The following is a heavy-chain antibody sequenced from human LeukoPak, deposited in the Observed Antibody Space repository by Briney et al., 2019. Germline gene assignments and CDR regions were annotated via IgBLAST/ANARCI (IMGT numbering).Heavy chain of an antibody. CDR1: GGTFSSYA. CDR3: ARGGYGYSSGVGWFDP. V-gene: IGHV1-69*13. D-gene: IGHD6-19*01. J-gene: IGHJ5*02. Sequence: SVKVSCKASGGTFSSYAISWVRQAPGQGLEWMGGIIPIFGTANYAQKFQGRVTITADESTSTAYMELSSLRSEDTAVYYCARGGYGYSSGVGWFDPWGQGTLVTVSS. CDR2: IIPIFGTA.